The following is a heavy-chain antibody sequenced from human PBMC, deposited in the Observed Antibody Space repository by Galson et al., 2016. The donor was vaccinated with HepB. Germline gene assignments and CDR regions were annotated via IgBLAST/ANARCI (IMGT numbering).Heavy chain of an antibody. D-gene: IGHD3-10*01. CDR1: GYIFTELS. Sequence: SVKVSCKVSGYIFTELSMQWVRQAPGKGLEWMGGFDPEDGQMIYAQKLQGRVTMTEDTSTDTVFMELSSLRSEDTAVYYCATDSMVVRHFAPTGSQYWGPGTLVVVTS. CDR2: FDPEDGQM. J-gene: IGHJ4*02. CDR3: ATDSMVVRHFAPTGSQY. V-gene: IGHV1-24*01.